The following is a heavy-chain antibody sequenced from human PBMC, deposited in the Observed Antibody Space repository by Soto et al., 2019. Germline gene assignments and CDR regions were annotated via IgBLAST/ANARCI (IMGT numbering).Heavy chain of an antibody. CDR3: ARDPAKGPGFAFDI. Sequence: GGSLRLSCAASGFTFSSYSMNWVRQAPGKGLGWVSSISSSSSYIYYADSVKGRFTISRDNAKNSLYLQMNSLRAEDTAVYYCARDPAKGPGFAFDIWGQGTMVTVSS. D-gene: IGHD3-10*01. CDR1: GFTFSSYS. CDR2: ISSSSSYI. V-gene: IGHV3-21*01. J-gene: IGHJ3*02.